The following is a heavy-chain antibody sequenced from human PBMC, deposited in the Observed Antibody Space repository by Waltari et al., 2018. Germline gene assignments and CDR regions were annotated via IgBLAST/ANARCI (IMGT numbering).Heavy chain of an antibody. CDR3: GREGGTSGYSGYLDT. Sequence: QVQLVESGGGVVQPGRSLRLSCAAPAFTYRTSIIHWVRQAPGKGLEWVAAMSYDGFSKYYADSVKGRFSIGRDDSQNTVYLQANSLTTEDTAAYYCGREGGTSGYSGYLDTWGQGTLVTVSS. CDR2: MSYDGFSK. CDR1: AFTYRTSI. J-gene: IGHJ4*02. V-gene: IGHV3-30*01. D-gene: IGHD2-15*01.